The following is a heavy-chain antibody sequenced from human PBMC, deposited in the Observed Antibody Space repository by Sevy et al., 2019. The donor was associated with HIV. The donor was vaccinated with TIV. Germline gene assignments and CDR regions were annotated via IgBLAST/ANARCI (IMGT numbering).Heavy chain of an antibody. CDR2: IYSGGST. J-gene: IGHJ6*02. Sequence: GGSLRLSCAASGFTVSSNYMSWVRQAPGKGLEWVSVIYSGGSTYYADSVKGRFTISRDNSKNTRYLQMNSLRAEDTAVYYCARFIGVYYYYGMDVWGQGTTVTVSS. CDR3: ARFIGVYYYYGMDV. D-gene: IGHD3-16*01. CDR1: GFTVSSNY. V-gene: IGHV3-53*01.